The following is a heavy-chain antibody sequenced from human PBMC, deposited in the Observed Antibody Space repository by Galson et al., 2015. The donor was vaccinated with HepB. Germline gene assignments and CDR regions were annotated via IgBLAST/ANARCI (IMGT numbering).Heavy chain of an antibody. CDR2: ISDDGTHK. J-gene: IGHJ4*01. V-gene: IGHV3-30*18. CDR1: GFTSSSYD. CDR3: AKSANTGVSPPRGYFAY. D-gene: IGHD5-18*01. Sequence: SLRLSCAASGFTSSSYDLHWVRQAPGKGLEWVAVISDDGTHKYYEDSVRGRFTISRDNSKNTLYLEMNSLRAEDTAVYYCAKSANTGVSPPRGYFAYWGQGTLVTDAS.